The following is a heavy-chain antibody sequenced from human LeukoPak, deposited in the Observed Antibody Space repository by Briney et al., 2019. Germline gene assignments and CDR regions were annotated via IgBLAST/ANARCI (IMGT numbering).Heavy chain of an antibody. V-gene: IGHV1-18*01. CDR3: ARPRGWRVQGGAFDI. J-gene: IGHJ3*02. D-gene: IGHD1-26*01. CDR2: IRVHNDNT. Sequence: ASVKVSCKASGYIFSSYGITWVRQAPGQGVEGMGWIRVHNDNTNYAQRLQGRVTMTTDISTSTAYMELRSLRSDDTAVYYCARPRGWRVQGGAFDIWGQGTMVLVSS. CDR1: GYIFSSYG.